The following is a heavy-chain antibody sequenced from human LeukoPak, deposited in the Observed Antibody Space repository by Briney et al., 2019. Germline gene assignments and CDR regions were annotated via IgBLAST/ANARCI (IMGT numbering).Heavy chain of an antibody. CDR1: GFAFSSYG. D-gene: IGHD3-10*01. Sequence: GGTLRLSCAASGFAFSSYGMSWVRQAPGKGLEWVSAISGSGGSTYYADSVKGRFTISRDNAKNSLYLQMNSLRAEDMAVYYCARERFHGSGAPKFDYWGQGTLVTVSS. J-gene: IGHJ4*02. CDR2: ISGSGGST. CDR3: ARERFHGSGAPKFDY. V-gene: IGHV3-23*01.